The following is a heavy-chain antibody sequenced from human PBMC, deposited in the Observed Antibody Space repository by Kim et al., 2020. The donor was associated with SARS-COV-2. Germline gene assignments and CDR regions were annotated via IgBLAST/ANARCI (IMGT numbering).Heavy chain of an antibody. CDR2: INPSGGST. D-gene: IGHD6-19*01. Sequence: ASVKVSCKASGYTFTSYYMHWVRQAPGQGLEWMGIINPSGGSTSYAQKFQGRVTMTRDTSTSTVYMELSSLRSEDTAVYYCARDPGHSSGWYIVSYYYYGMDVWGQGTTVTVSS. V-gene: IGHV1-46*01. J-gene: IGHJ6*02. CDR3: ARDPGHSSGWYIVSYYYYGMDV. CDR1: GYTFTSYY.